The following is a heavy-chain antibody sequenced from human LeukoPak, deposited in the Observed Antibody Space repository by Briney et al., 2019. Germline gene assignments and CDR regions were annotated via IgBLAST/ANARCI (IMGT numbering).Heavy chain of an antibody. CDR1: GFTFSNSW. D-gene: IGHD3-10*01. J-gene: IGHJ4*02. V-gene: IGHV3-74*01. Sequence: PGGSLRLSCAASGFTFSNSWVHWVCQAPGKGLMWLSRINSDGSTIDYADSVKGRFTTSRDNAKNTLYLQMNNLRAEDTAVYYCARAGYYRFDYWGQGTLVTVSS. CDR3: ARAGYYRFDY. CDR2: INSDGSTI.